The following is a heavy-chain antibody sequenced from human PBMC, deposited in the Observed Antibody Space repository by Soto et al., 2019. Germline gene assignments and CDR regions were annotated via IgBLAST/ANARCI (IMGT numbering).Heavy chain of an antibody. CDR2: INTGNGNT. D-gene: IGHD5-18*01. V-gene: IGHV1-3*04. Sequence: GASVKVSCKASGYTFTSNAMHWVRQAPGQRLEWMGWINTGNGNTKYSQKFQGRVTITRDTSATTAYMELSSLRSEDTAVYYCARVAAMGGWVFYGMDVWGQGTTVTISS. CDR1: GYTFTSNA. J-gene: IGHJ6*02. CDR3: ARVAAMGGWVFYGMDV.